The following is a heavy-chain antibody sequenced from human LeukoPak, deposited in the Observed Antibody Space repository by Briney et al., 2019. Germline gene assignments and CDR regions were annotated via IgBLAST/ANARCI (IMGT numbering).Heavy chain of an antibody. V-gene: IGHV3-20*04. CDR2: INWNGGST. CDR1: GFTFDDYG. Sequence: GGTLRLSCAASGFTFDDYGMSWVRQAPGKGLEWVSGINWNGGSTGYADSVKGRFTISRDNAKNSLYLQMNSLRAEDTALYYCARHRGWWLQSYFDYWGQGTLVTVSS. J-gene: IGHJ4*02. CDR3: ARHRGWWLQSYFDY. D-gene: IGHD5-24*01.